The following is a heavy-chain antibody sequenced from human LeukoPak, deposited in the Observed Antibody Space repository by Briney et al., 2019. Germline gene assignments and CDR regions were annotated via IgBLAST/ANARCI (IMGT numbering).Heavy chain of an antibody. CDR3: ARGLLRLGELSHRESAFDI. CDR1: GGTFSSYA. J-gene: IGHJ3*02. CDR2: IIPILGIA. V-gene: IGHV1-69*04. D-gene: IGHD3-16*02. Sequence: ASVKVSCKASGGTFSSYAISWLRQAPGQGLEWMGRIIPILGIANYAQKFQGRVTITADKSTSTAYMELSSLRSEDTAVYYCARGLLRLGELSHRESAFDIWGQGTMVTVSS.